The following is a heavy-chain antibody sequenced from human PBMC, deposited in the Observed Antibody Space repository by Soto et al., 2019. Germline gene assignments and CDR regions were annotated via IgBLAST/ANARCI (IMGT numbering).Heavy chain of an antibody. D-gene: IGHD2-8*01. Sequence: GGSLRLSCAASGFTFSSYAMSWVRQAPGKGLEWVSAISGSGGVTYYPDSVKGRFTISRDNSRNTLYLQTNSLRAEDTAVYFCAKLGFVTVSYYGLDVWGQGTTVTVSS. J-gene: IGHJ6*02. CDR1: GFTFSSYA. V-gene: IGHV3-23*01. CDR2: ISGSGGVT. CDR3: AKLGFVTVSYYGLDV.